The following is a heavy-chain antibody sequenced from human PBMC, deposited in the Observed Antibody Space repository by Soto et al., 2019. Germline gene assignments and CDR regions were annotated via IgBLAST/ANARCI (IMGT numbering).Heavy chain of an antibody. CDR3: ARRYGSGSRELDY. V-gene: IGHV1-69*02. CDR2: VIPMLSMS. CDR1: GDTFSSYT. J-gene: IGHJ4*02. D-gene: IGHD3-10*01. Sequence: QVHLVQSGVEVKKPGSSVRVSCKASGDTFSSYTINWVRQAPGLGLEWMGRVIPMLSMSNYAPKFQGRVTMTEDKSTNTAYMELSSLRSEDTATYYCARRYGSGSRELDYWGQGALGTFAS.